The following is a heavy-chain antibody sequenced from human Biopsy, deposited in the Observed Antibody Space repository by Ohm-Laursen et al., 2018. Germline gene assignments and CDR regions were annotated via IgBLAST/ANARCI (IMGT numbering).Heavy chain of an antibody. CDR3: ARLSTLFGVADFTDD. J-gene: IGHJ4*02. CDR1: GASVRSHF. CDR2: ISNSGTT. V-gene: IGHV4-59*08. Sequence: TLSLACTLSGASVRSHFLTWIRQPPGKGLQWIGSISNSGTTKSSPSLKSRVNISLHTSKNQLSLKLTSVTAADTAVYYRARLSTLFGVADFTDDWGQGTLVTVSS. D-gene: IGHD3-3*01.